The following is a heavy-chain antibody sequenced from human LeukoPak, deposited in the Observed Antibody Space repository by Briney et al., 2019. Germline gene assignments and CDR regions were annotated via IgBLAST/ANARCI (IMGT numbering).Heavy chain of an antibody. D-gene: IGHD2/OR15-2a*01. Sequence: GGSLRLSCAASGFTFSGSAMHWVRQASGKGLEWVGRIRSKANSYATAYAASVKGRFTISRDDSKNTAYLQMNSLKTEDAAVYYCARDRFVVNNWFDPWGQGTLVTVPS. J-gene: IGHJ5*02. V-gene: IGHV3-73*01. CDR2: IRSKANSYAT. CDR3: ARDRFVVNNWFDP. CDR1: GFTFSGSA.